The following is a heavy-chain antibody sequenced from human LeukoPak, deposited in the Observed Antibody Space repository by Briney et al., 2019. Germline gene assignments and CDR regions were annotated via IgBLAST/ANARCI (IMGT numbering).Heavy chain of an antibody. D-gene: IGHD3-10*01. CDR3: ARDQSGGYYFDY. Sequence: SETLSLTCTVSGGSISSYYWSWIRQPPGKGLEWIGYIYYIGSTSYNPSLKSRVTISVDTSKNQFSLKLSSVTAADTAVYHCARDQSGGYYFDYWGQGTLVTVSS. V-gene: IGHV4-59*01. CDR2: IYYIGST. J-gene: IGHJ4*02. CDR1: GGSISSYY.